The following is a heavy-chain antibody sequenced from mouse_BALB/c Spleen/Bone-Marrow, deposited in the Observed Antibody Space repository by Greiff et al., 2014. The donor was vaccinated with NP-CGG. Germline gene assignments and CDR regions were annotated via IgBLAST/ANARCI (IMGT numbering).Heavy chain of an antibody. CDR1: GFTFSSYA. V-gene: IGHV5-9-1*01. CDR3: ARQDYYGSSPHWYFDV. D-gene: IGHD1-1*01. CDR2: ISSGGSYT. Sequence: EVMLVESGGGLVKPGGSLKLSCAASGFTFSSYAMSWVRQTPEKRLEWVATISSGGSYTYYADSVKGRFTISRDTAENTLYLQMSSLRSEDTAMYYCARQDYYGSSPHWYFDVWGAGTTVTVSS. J-gene: IGHJ1*01.